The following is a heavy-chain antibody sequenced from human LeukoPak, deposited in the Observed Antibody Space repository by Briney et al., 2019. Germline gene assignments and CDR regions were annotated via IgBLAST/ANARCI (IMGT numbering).Heavy chain of an antibody. D-gene: IGHD2-15*01. Sequence: PGGSLRLSCAASGFTFSRYAMHWVRQAPGKGLEWVAVISYDGSNKYYADSVKGRFTISRDNSKNTLYLQMNSLRAEDTAVYYCARHHSYCSGGSCYDSEFGDWGQGTLVTVSS. CDR1: GFTFSRYA. J-gene: IGHJ4*02. CDR2: ISYDGSNK. V-gene: IGHV3-30-3*01. CDR3: ARHHSYCSGGSCYDSEFGD.